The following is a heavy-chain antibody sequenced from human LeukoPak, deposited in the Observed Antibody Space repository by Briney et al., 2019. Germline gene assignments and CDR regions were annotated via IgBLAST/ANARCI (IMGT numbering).Heavy chain of an antibody. D-gene: IGHD4-23*01. J-gene: IGHJ4*02. Sequence: ASVKVSCKASGYTFTDYYLHWVRQAPGQGLEWMGWINPNRGGTTYAQKFQGRVTMTRDTSITTAYMELSRLRSDDTAMYYCARALDFGGNGYYFDYWGQGTLSPSPQ. CDR3: ARALDFGGNGYYFDY. V-gene: IGHV1-2*02. CDR2: INPNRGGT. CDR1: GYTFTDYY.